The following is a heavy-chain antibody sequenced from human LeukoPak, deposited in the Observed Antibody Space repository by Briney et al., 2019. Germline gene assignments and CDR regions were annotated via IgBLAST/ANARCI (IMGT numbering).Heavy chain of an antibody. Sequence: SVKVSCKASGGTFSSYAISWVRQAPGQGLEWMGGIIPIFGTANYAQKFQGRVTITADESTSTAYMELSSLRSEDTAVYYCAREAGAYCSGGSCYSGWFDPWGQGILVTVSS. D-gene: IGHD2-15*01. CDR1: GGTFSSYA. CDR3: AREAGAYCSGGSCYSGWFDP. V-gene: IGHV1-69*13. CDR2: IIPIFGTA. J-gene: IGHJ5*02.